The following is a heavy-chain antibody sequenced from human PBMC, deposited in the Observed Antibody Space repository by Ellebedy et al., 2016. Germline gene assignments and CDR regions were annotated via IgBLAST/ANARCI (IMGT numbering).Heavy chain of an antibody. CDR1: GYTFTSYY. D-gene: IGHD3-10*01. CDR2: INPSGGRT. Sequence: ASVKVSCKASGYTFTSYYIHWARQAPGQGLEWMGIINPSGGRTNYAQKLQGRVTMTRDASTSTVYMELSSLRSEDTAVYYCARAHYGSGSYSHFDYWGQGTLVTVSS. CDR3: ARAHYGSGSYSHFDY. J-gene: IGHJ4*02. V-gene: IGHV1-46*01.